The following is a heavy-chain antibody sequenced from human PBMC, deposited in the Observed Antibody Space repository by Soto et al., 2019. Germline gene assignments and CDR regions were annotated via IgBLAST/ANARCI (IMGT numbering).Heavy chain of an antibody. CDR3: ASNSDYRFDF. J-gene: IGHJ4*02. D-gene: IGHD3-16*01. V-gene: IGHV3-7*01. CDR2: IKPDGSKK. Sequence: GGSLRLSCAASGLTFSSYWMSWVRQAPGKGLEWVANIKPDGSKKFYVDSVKGRFSISRDNAKNSLHLQMNSLRAEDTAMYYCASNSDYRFDFWGQGALVTVSS. CDR1: GLTFSSYW.